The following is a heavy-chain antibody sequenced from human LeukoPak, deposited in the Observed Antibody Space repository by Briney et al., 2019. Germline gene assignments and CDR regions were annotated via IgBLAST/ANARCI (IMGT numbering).Heavy chain of an antibody. CDR1: GFTFSSYW. J-gene: IGHJ4*02. CDR3: ARDSNEKWTGNDY. CDR2: IKQDGSEE. Sequence: PGGSLRLSCAASGFTFSSYWMSWVRQAPGKGLEWVANIKQDGSEEYYVDSVKGRFTISRDNAKNTLYLQMNSLRAEDTAVYYCARDSNEKWTGNDYWGQGTLVTVSS. D-gene: IGHD1-1*01. V-gene: IGHV3-7*01.